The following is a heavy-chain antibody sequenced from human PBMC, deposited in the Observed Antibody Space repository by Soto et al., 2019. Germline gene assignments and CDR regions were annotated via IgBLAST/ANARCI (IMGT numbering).Heavy chain of an antibody. CDR2: ITSDTKTI. Sequence: EVQLVESEGDLVQREGSLRLSCVASGFTFSVCSMNWVRQAPGKGLEWFSYITSDTKTIKYADSVKGRFTISRDNAKNSVYLQMNSLRDEDTAVYYCARSVEGHFDYSGQGTVVTVSS. CDR3: ARSVEGHFDY. D-gene: IGHD6-19*01. V-gene: IGHV3-48*02. J-gene: IGHJ4*02. CDR1: GFTFSVCS.